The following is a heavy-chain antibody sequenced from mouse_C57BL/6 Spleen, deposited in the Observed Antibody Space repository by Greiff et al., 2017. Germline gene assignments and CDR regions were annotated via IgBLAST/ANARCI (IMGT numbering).Heavy chain of an antibody. CDR2: YPGSGNTY. V-gene: IGHV1-83*01. Sequence: VQLQQSGPELVKPGASVKMSCKASGYTFTDYYMHWVKQKPGKGLEWIGEIYPGSGNTYYNEKFKGKATLTADTSSSTAYMQLSSLTSEDSAVYFCARRGGYYAMDYWGQGTSVTVSS. CDR1: YTFTDYYM. CDR3: RRGGYYAMDY. J-gene: IGHJ4*01.